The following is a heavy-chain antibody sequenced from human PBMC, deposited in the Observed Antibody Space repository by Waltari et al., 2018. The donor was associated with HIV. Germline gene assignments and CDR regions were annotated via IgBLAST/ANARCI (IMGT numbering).Heavy chain of an antibody. J-gene: IGHJ4*02. V-gene: IGHV3-15*01. CDR3: AWHYYDY. CDR1: GFTLTNAW. CDR2: IKNKADGETI. Sequence: EVQLVGSGGGLVQPGGSLRLSCAASGFTLTNAWMSWVRQAPGKGLEWIGRIKNKADGETIDYAAPVKGRFTISRDDSKNTVYLQMNSLKTEDTAVYFCAWHYYDYWGQGTLVTVSS.